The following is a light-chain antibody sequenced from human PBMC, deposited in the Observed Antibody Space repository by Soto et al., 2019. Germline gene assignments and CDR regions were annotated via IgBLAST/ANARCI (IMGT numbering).Light chain of an antibody. Sequence: IVMTQSPATLSVSPWERATLSCRASQSVSSKLAWYQQKPGQAPRLLIYGASTRATGIPARFSGSGSGTEFTLSISSLQSEDSAVYYCQQYNNWPPITFGQGTRLEIK. J-gene: IGKJ5*01. CDR3: QQYNNWPPIT. V-gene: IGKV3D-15*01. CDR1: QSVSSK. CDR2: GAS.